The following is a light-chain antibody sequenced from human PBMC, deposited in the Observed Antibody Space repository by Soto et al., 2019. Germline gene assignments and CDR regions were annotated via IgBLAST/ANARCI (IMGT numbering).Light chain of an antibody. V-gene: IGLV1-44*01. CDR2: RNN. CDR1: TSNIGSSA. J-gene: IGLJ3*02. CDR3: SAWDDSLDGRV. Sequence: QSALTQPPSASGTPGQRFSISCSGSTSNIGSSAVNWYQQLPGTAPTLLIYRNNERASGVPDRFSGSKSGTSASLAISGLRSEDEADYYCSAWDDSLDGRVFGGGTKVTVL.